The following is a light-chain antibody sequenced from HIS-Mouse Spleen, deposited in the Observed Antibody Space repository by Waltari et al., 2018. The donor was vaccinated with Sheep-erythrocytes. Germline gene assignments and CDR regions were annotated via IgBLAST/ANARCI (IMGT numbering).Light chain of an antibody. CDR1: QSVSSW. J-gene: IGKJ5*01. Sequence: TQSPATLSLSPGERATLSCRGSQSVSSWLAWYQQKPGKAPKLLIYASSSLQSGVPSRFRGSRSLTDFTLTIRSLQPEDFATYYCQQANSFPITFGQGTRLEIK. CDR2: ASS. CDR3: QQANSFPIT. V-gene: IGKV1-12*01.